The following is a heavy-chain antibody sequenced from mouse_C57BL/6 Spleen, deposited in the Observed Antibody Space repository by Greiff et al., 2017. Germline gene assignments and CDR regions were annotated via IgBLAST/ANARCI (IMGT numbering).Heavy chain of an antibody. Sequence: VQLKESGPGLAKPSQTLSLTCSVTGYSITSDYWNWIRKFPGNKLEYMGYISYSGSTYYNPSLKSRISITRDTSKNQYYLQLNSVTTEDTATYYCARSLYYDGSSYEAGTFDYWGQGTTLTVSS. D-gene: IGHD1-1*01. V-gene: IGHV3-8*01. CDR2: ISYSGST. CDR3: ARSLYYDGSSYEAGTFDY. CDR1: GYSITSDY. J-gene: IGHJ2*01.